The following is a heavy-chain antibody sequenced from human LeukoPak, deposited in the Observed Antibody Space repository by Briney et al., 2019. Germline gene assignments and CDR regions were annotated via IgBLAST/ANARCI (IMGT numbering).Heavy chain of an antibody. CDR1: GGTFSSYA. Sequence: ASVKVSCKASGGTFSSYAISWVRQAPGQGLEWMGGIIPIFGTANYAQKFQGRVTITADESTSTAYMELSSLRSEDTAVYYCARDRYSGYAGDTHYYYYMDVWGKGTTVTVSS. J-gene: IGHJ6*03. V-gene: IGHV1-69*13. CDR3: ARDRYSGYAGDTHYYYYMDV. D-gene: IGHD5-12*01. CDR2: IIPIFGTA.